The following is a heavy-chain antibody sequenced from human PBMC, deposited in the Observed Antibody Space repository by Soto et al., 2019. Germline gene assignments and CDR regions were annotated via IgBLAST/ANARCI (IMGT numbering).Heavy chain of an antibody. D-gene: IGHD3-22*01. CDR1: CGSISGAGYS. CDR2: IYHSDSQT. V-gene: IGHV4-30-2*01. Sequence: SETLSLTCSFSCGSISGAGYSFSGIRHPPGKFLEWIGYIYHSDSQTYYSPSFRGHVTISVTKSITTVFLQWSSLRASDTAMYYCARQIYDSDTGPNFQYYFDSWGQGTPVTVSS. CDR3: ARQIYDSDTGPNFQYYFDS. J-gene: IGHJ4*02.